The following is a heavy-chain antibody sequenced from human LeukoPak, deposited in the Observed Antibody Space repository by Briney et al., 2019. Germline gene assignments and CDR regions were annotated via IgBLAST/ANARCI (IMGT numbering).Heavy chain of an antibody. J-gene: IGHJ5*02. V-gene: IGHV4-31*03. D-gene: IGHD3-10*01. CDR1: GGSISSGGYY. CDR3: ARTTMVRGDVGWFDP. CDR2: IYYSGST. Sequence: SQTLSLTCTVSGGSISSGGYYWSWIRQHPGKGLEWIGYIYYSGSTYYNPSLKSRVTISVDASKNQFSLKLSSVTAADTAVYYCARTTMVRGDVGWFDPWGQGTLVTVSS.